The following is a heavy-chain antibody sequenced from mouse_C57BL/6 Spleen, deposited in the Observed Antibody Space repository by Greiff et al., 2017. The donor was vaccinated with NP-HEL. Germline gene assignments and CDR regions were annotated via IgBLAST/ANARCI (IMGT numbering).Heavy chain of an antibody. CDR2: INPSNGGT. Sequence: VQLQQPGTELVKPGASVKLSCKASGYTFTSYWMHWVKQRPGQGLEWIGNINPSNGGTNYNEKFKSKATLTVDKSSSTAYMQLSSLTSEDSAVYYCARWNFDYDDFPGYGMDYWGQGTSVTVSS. CDR3: ARWNFDYDDFPGYGMDY. D-gene: IGHD2-4*01. CDR1: GYTFTSYW. V-gene: IGHV1-53*01. J-gene: IGHJ4*01.